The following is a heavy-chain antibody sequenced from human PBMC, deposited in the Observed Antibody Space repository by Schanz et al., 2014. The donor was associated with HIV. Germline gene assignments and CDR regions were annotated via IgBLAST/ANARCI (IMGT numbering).Heavy chain of an antibody. D-gene: IGHD2-2*01. CDR3: ARDVAGCSGTSCYSDAFDI. Sequence: VQLVESGGGVVQPGGSLRLSCEASGFTFSSYWMHWVRQVPGKGLVWVSRINSEGSSTTYEYADSVKGRFTISRDNSKNTLFLQMNSLRAEDTAVYFCARDVAGCSGTSCYSDAFDIWGQGTLVTVSS. CDR1: GFTFSSYW. CDR2: INSEGSST. J-gene: IGHJ3*02. V-gene: IGHV3-74*03.